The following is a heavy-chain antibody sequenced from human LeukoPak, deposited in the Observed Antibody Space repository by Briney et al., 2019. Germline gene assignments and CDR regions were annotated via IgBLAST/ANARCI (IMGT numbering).Heavy chain of an antibody. D-gene: IGHD3-22*01. V-gene: IGHV1-69*01. Sequence: SVKVSFKASGGTFRSFAISWVRQAPGQGLEWMGGIIPVFRTANYAQKFQGRVTITADESTSTAYMELSSLRSEDTAVYYCARALRYYSDSSGYAFDYWGQGTLVTVSS. CDR1: GGTFRSFA. CDR3: ARALRYYSDSSGYAFDY. CDR2: IIPVFRTA. J-gene: IGHJ4*02.